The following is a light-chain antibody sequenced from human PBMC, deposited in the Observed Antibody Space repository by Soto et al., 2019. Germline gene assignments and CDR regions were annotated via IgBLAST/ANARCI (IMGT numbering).Light chain of an antibody. V-gene: IGLV1-47*01. CDR3: AAWDDSLSGHVV. CDR2: RNN. Sequence: QSVLTQPPSASGTPGKRVTISCSGSSSNIGSNYVYWYQQLPGTAPKLLIYRNNQRPSGVPDRFSGSKSGTSASLAISGLRSDDGADYYCAAWDDSLSGHVVFDGGTKVTVL. J-gene: IGLJ2*01. CDR1: SSNIGSNY.